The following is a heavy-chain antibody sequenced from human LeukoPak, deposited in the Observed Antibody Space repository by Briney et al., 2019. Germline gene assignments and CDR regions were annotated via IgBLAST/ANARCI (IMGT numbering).Heavy chain of an antibody. V-gene: IGHV3-21*04. D-gene: IGHD4/OR15-4a*01. CDR3: ARDPVGDYNFYYMDV. J-gene: IGHJ6*03. Sequence: GGSLRLSCAASGFTFSSYRMNWVRQAPGRGLEWVSSIGRTSSYIYYADSVKRRFTISRDNAKNSLYLEMNNLRAEDTALYYCARDPVGDYNFYYMDVWGKGTTVTVSS. CDR1: GFTFSSYR. CDR2: IGRTSSYI.